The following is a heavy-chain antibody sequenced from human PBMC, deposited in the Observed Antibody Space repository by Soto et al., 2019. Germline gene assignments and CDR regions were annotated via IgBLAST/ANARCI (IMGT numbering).Heavy chain of an antibody. J-gene: IGHJ6*02. D-gene: IGHD2-15*01. CDR3: GRDPSFTGMDV. CDR1: GYPFTSYA. Sequence: VSSLKVSCKASGYPFTSYAINWVRQAPGQRLEWMGWINAGNGNTKYSQKFQGRVTITRDTSASTVYMELSSLRSEDTAVYYCGRDPSFTGMDVWGQGTTVTVSS. V-gene: IGHV1-3*01. CDR2: INAGNGNT.